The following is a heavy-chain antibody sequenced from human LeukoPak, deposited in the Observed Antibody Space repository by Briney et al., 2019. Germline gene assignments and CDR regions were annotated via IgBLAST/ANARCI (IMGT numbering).Heavy chain of an antibody. D-gene: IGHD1-26*01. CDR1: GVPISISNW. Sequence: SEALSLTCAVSGVPISISNWWSWVRQPPGKGLEWIREIYHSESTNYNPSLNSRVNISVDKYKTQFSLKLSLVPGADTAVYYCARDRTVSGSYSNFDYWGQGTLVTVSS. J-gene: IGHJ4*02. V-gene: IGHV4-4*02. CDR2: IYHSEST. CDR3: ARDRTVSGSYSNFDY.